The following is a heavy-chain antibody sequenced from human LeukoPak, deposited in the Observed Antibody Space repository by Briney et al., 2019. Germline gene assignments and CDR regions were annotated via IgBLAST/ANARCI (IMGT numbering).Heavy chain of an antibody. J-gene: IGHJ5*02. D-gene: IGHD2-8*01. V-gene: IGHV3-23*01. CDR3: AKDRLYSDTNWFDP. CDR2: ISGSGGST. CDR1: GFTFSSDT. Sequence: GGSLRLSCAASGFTFSSDTMSWVRHAPGRRVEWGSAISGSGGSTYYADSVKGRFTISRDNSKNTLYLQMNSLRAEDTAVYYCAKDRLYSDTNWFDPWGQGTLVPVSS.